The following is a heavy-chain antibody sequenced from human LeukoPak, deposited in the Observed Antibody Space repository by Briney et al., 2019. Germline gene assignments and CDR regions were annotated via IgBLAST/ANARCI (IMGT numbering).Heavy chain of an antibody. CDR1: GFTFSSYS. CDR3: ARGENSGRGAFDT. J-gene: IGHJ3*02. D-gene: IGHD1-26*01. Sequence: GGSLRLSCAASGFTFSSYSMNWVRQAPGKGLEWVSYISSSSTSIYYADSLKGRFTISRDNAKNSLYLQMNSLRAEDTAVYYCARGENSGRGAFDTWGQGTMVTVSS. V-gene: IGHV3-48*01. CDR2: ISSSSTSI.